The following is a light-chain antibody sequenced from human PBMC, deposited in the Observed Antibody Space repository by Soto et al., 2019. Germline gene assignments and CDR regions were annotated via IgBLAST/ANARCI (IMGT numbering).Light chain of an antibody. J-gene: IGLJ1*01. Sequence: QSALTLPPSASGTPGQRVIISCSGSSSNIGSNYVYWYQQLPGMAPKLLIYRNNLRPSGVPDRFSGSKSGTSASLAISGLRSEDEADYYCAAWDDSLSGYVFGTGTKVTVL. CDR1: SSNIGSNY. CDR3: AAWDDSLSGYV. V-gene: IGLV1-47*01. CDR2: RNN.